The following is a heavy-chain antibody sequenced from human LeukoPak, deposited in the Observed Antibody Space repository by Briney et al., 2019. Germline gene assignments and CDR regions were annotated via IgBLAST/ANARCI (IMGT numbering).Heavy chain of an antibody. CDR2: IYSGGAT. J-gene: IGHJ4*02. D-gene: IGHD3-16*01. Sequence: PGGSLRLSCAASGFTVISNLMTWVRQSPGRGLEWLSSIYSGGATYYADSVNGRFRISRDNAKSSLDLEMNSLRAEDTAVYYCARAMSTFGGVRNYFDSWGQGTLVTVSS. V-gene: IGHV3-53*03. CDR3: ARAMSTFGGVRNYFDS. CDR1: GFTVISNL.